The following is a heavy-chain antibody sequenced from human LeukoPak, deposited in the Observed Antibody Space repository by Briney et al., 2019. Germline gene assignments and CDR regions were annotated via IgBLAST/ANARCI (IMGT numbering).Heavy chain of an antibody. CDR2: ISSSSYI. D-gene: IGHD6-6*01. CDR3: ARVGSSPYFDY. J-gene: IGHJ4*02. V-gene: IGHV3-21*01. CDR1: GFTFSSYS. Sequence: GGSLRLSCAASGFTFSSYSINWVRQAPGKGLEWVSSISSSSYIYYADSVKGRFTISRDNAKNSLYLQMNSLRAEDTAVYYCARVGSSPYFDYWGQGTLVTVSS.